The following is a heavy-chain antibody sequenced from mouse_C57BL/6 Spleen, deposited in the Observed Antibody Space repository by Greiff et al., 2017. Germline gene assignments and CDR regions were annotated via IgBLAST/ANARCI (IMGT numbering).Heavy chain of an antibody. CDR1: GYTFTNYW. CDR3: ARDNYGSSYD. CDR2: IYPGGGYT. V-gene: IGHV1-63*01. D-gene: IGHD1-1*01. J-gene: IGHJ2*01. Sequence: VQLQQSGAELVRPGTSVKMSCKASGYTFTNYWIGWAKQRPGHGLEWIGDIYPGGGYTNYNEKFKGKATLTADKSSSTAYMQFSSLPSEDSAIYYCARDNYGSSYDWGQGTTLTVSS.